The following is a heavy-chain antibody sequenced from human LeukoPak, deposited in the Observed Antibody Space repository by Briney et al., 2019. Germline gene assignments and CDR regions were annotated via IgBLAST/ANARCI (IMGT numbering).Heavy chain of an antibody. CDR2: IYYSGST. CDR1: GGSFSGYY. CDR3: AVAMTTVVNFDY. Sequence: SETLSLTCAVYGGSFSGYYWSWIRQPPGKGLEWIGYIYYSGSTNYNPSLKSRVTISVDTSKNQFSLKLSSVTAADTAVYYCAVAMTTVVNFDYWGQGTLVTVSS. J-gene: IGHJ4*02. D-gene: IGHD4-23*01. V-gene: IGHV4-59*01.